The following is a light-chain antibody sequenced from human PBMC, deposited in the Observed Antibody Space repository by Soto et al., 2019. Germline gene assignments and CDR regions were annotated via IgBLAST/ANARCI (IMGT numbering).Light chain of an antibody. CDR1: SRDVGSYNL. J-gene: IGLJ3*02. Sequence: QSALTQPASVSGSPGQSITISCTGTSRDVGSYNLVSWYQQYPGKAPKLMLYEGTKRPSGVSNRFSGSKSGNTASLTISGLQAEDEADYYCCSYAGSSSLVFGGGTKLTVL. V-gene: IGLV2-23*01. CDR3: CSYAGSSSLV. CDR2: EGT.